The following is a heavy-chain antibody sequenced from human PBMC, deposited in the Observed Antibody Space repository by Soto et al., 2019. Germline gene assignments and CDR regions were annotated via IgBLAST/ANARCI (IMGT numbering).Heavy chain of an antibody. Sequence: GESLKISCAASGFTFSSYAMSWVRQAPGKGLEWVSAISGSGGSTYYADSVKGRFTISRDNSKNTLYLQMNSLRAEDTAVYYCARGYPIFDYWGQGTLVTVSS. J-gene: IGHJ4*02. D-gene: IGHD3-22*01. CDR1: GFTFSSYA. CDR2: ISGSGGST. CDR3: ARGYPIFDY. V-gene: IGHV3-23*01.